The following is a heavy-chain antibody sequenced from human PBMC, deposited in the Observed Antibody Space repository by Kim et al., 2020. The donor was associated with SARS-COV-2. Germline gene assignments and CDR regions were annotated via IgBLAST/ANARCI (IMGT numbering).Heavy chain of an antibody. CDR3: ARRNCSSTRCYEGY. CDR2: IYYSGTT. V-gene: IGHV4-39*01. Sequence: SETLSLTCTVSGGSISSSSYYWGWIRQTPEKGLEWIGSIYYSGTTYYNPSLKSRATISVDTSKNQFSLKLSSVTAADTAVYYCARRNCSSTRCYEGYWGQGTLVTVSS. D-gene: IGHD2-2*01. CDR1: GGSISSSSYY. J-gene: IGHJ4*02.